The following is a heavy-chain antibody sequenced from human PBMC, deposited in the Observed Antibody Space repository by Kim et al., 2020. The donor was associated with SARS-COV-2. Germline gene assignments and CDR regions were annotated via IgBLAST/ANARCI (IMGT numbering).Heavy chain of an antibody. J-gene: IGHJ4*02. D-gene: IGHD4-4*01. CDR1: GGTFSSYA. V-gene: IGHV1-69*13. Sequence: SVKVSCKASGGTFSSYAISWVRQAPGQGLEWMGGIIPIFGTANYAQKFQGRVTITADESTSTAYMELSSLRSEDTAVYYCARNEDYSYYFDYWGQGTLVTVSS. CDR2: IIPIFGTA. CDR3: ARNEDYSYYFDY.